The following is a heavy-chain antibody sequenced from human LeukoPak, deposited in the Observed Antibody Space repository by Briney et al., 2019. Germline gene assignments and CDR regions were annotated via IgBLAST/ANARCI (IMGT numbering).Heavy chain of an antibody. D-gene: IGHD3-22*01. J-gene: IGHJ3*02. CDR1: GGSISSYY. V-gene: IGHV4-4*09. CDR2: IYTSGST. Sequence: SETLSLTCTVSGGSISSYYWSWIRQPPGKGLEWIGYIYTSGSTNYNPSLKSRVTIPVDTSKNQFSLKLSSVTAADTAVYYCAGLRRLDYYDSSGYAFDIWGQGTMVTVSS. CDR3: AGLRRLDYYDSSGYAFDI.